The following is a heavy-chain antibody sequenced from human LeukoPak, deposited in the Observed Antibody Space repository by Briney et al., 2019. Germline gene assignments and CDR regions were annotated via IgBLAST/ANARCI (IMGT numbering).Heavy chain of an antibody. D-gene: IGHD1-1*01. V-gene: IGHV4-34*01. CDR1: GGSFSGYY. Sequence: SETLSLTCAVSGGSFSGYYWSWIRQPPGKGLEWIGEINDSGKTNTHPSLKSRVTISLDTSKNQFSLKLSSVTAADTAVYYCASTSGTTSQPFDYWGQGTPVTVSS. CDR2: INDSGKT. J-gene: IGHJ4*02. CDR3: ASTSGTTSQPFDY.